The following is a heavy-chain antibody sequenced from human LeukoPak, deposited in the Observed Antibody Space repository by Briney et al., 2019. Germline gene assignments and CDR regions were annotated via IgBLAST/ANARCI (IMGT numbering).Heavy chain of an antibody. V-gene: IGHV3-11*06. Sequence: PGGSLRLSCAASGFTFSDYYMSWIRQAPGKGLEWVSYISSSSSYTNYADSVKGRFTISRDNAKNSLYLQMNSLRAEDTAVYYCARDITRTIQYYFDYWGQGTLVTVSS. D-gene: IGHD1-14*01. CDR3: ARDITRTIQYYFDY. CDR2: ISSSSSYT. J-gene: IGHJ4*02. CDR1: GFTFSDYY.